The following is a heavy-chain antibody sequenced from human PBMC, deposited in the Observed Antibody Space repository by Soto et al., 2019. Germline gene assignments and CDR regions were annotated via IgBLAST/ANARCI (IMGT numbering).Heavy chain of an antibody. D-gene: IGHD2-21*02. CDR1: GGSISSSSYY. Sequence: QLQLQESGPGLVKPSETLSLTCTVSGGSISSSSYYWGWIRQPPGKGLEWIGSIYYSGSTYYNPSLKSRVTLSVDTCKHQFSLKLSSVPAADTAVYYCARRRVGFNRGGDGVDYWGQGTLVTVSS. V-gene: IGHV4-39*01. J-gene: IGHJ4*02. CDR2: IYYSGST. CDR3: ARRRVGFNRGGDGVDY.